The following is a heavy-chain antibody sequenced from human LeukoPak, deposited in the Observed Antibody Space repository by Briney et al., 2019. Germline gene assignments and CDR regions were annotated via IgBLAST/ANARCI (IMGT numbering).Heavy chain of an antibody. CDR1: GFTFSSYG. V-gene: IGHV3-33*01. CDR3: ARERSGYFDY. CDR2: IWYDGSNK. Sequence: PGRSLRLSCAASGFTFSSYGMHWVRQAPGKGLEWVAVIWYDGSNKYYADSVKGRFTISRDNSKNTLYLQMNSLRAGDTAVYYCARERSGYFDYWGQGTLVTVSS. J-gene: IGHJ4*02.